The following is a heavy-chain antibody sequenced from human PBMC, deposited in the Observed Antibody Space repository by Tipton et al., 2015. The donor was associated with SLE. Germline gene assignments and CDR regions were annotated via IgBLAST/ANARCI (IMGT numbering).Heavy chain of an antibody. CDR3: ARVNPGAGDAFDI. CDR2: VYTSGST. J-gene: IGHJ3*02. Sequence: TLSLTCSVSGGSISNYYWSWIRQTPGKGLEWIGYVYTSGSTIYNPSLKSRVTISVDTSKNQVSLKLSSVTAADTAVYYCARVNPGAGDAFDIWGQGTTVTVSS. CDR1: GGSISNYY. D-gene: IGHD6-19*01. V-gene: IGHV4-4*08.